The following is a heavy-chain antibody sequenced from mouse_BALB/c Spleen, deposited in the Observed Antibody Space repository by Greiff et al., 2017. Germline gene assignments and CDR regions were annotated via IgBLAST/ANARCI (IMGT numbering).Heavy chain of an antibody. CDR1: GFTFSSYA. V-gene: IGHV5-6-5*01. CDR2: ISSGGST. J-gene: IGHJ4*01. CDR3: ARPIYDGYLYAMDY. D-gene: IGHD2-3*01. Sequence: EVMLVESGGGLVKPGGSLKLSCAASGFTFSSYAMSWVRQTPEKRLEWVASISSGGSTYYPDSVKGRFTISRDNARNILYLQMSSLRSEDTAMYYCARPIYDGYLYAMDYWGQGTSVTVSS.